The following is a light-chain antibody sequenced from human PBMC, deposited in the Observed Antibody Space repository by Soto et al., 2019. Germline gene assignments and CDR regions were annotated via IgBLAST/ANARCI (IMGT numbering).Light chain of an antibody. Sequence: DIQMTQSPSSLSASVGDRATITCRASQRIGNYLNWFQHKPGTAPKLLIYTASTLQSGVPSRFSGSGSGADFTLSITKPQAEDVATYYCQHSFNTPRTFGQGTKVEIK. CDR1: QRIGNY. CDR3: QHSFNTPRT. J-gene: IGKJ1*01. CDR2: TAS. V-gene: IGKV1-39*01.